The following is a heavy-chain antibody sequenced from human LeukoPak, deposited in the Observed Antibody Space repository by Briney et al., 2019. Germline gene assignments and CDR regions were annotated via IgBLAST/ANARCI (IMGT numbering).Heavy chain of an antibody. Sequence: SGGSLRLSCAASGFTFDDYAMHWVRHAPGKGLEWVSGISWNSGSIGYADSVKGRFTISRDNAKSSLYLQMNSLRAEDTALYYCAKDSKSIGSGWYVYWGQGTLVTVSS. D-gene: IGHD6-19*01. CDR2: ISWNSGSI. V-gene: IGHV3-9*01. J-gene: IGHJ4*02. CDR1: GFTFDDYA. CDR3: AKDSKSIGSGWYVY.